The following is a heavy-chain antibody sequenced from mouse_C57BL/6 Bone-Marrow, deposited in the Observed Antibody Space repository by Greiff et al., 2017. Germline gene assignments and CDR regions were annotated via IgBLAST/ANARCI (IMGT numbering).Heavy chain of an antibody. J-gene: IGHJ3*01. V-gene: IGHV5-6*01. Sequence: EVQGVESGGDLVKPGGSLKLSCAASGFTFSSYGMSWVRQTPDKRLEWVATISRGGSYTYYPDSVKGRFTISRDNAKNTLYLQMSSLKSEDTAMYYCARDYYGSWFAYWGQGTLVTVSA. CDR3: ARDYYGSWFAY. CDR2: ISRGGSYT. D-gene: IGHD1-1*01. CDR1: GFTFSSYG.